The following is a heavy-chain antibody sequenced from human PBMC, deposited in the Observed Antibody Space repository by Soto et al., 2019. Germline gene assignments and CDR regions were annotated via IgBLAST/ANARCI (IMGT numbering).Heavy chain of an antibody. D-gene: IGHD2-21*01. CDR1: GDSFTRYW. V-gene: IGHV5-51*01. Sequence: GEFLRIFFTGSGDSFTRYWTGWVRQMPGKGLEWMGIIYPGDSDTRYSPSFQGQVTISADKSISTAYLQWSSLKASDTAMYYCATGDGPHRFDYWGQGTLVTVSS. CDR2: IYPGDSDT. J-gene: IGHJ4*02. CDR3: ATGDGPHRFDY.